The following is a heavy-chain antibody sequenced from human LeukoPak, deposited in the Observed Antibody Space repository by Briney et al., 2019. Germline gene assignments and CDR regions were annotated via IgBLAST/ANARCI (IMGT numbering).Heavy chain of an antibody. D-gene: IGHD3-16*02. CDR3: ARHSETYYDYVWGSYRYSPLDY. J-gene: IGHJ4*02. V-gene: IGHV4-4*07. CDR2: IYTSGST. CDR1: GGSISSYY. Sequence: SETLSLTCTVSGGSISSYYWSWIRQPAGKGLEWIGRIYTSGSTNYNPSLKSRVTMSVDTSKNQFSLKLSSVTAADTAVYYCARHSETYYDYVWGSYRYSPLDYWGQGTLVTVSS.